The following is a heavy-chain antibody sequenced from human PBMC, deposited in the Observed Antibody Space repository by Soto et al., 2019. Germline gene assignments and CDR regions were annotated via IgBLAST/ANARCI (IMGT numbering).Heavy chain of an antibody. CDR3: ARIIKYYYDSSGYPLAYDAFDI. CDR1: GGTFSSYA. J-gene: IGHJ3*02. CDR2: IIPIFGTA. D-gene: IGHD3-22*01. Sequence: SVKVSCKASGGTFSSYAISWVRQAPGQGLEWMGGIIPIFGTANYAQKFQGRVTITADKSTSTAYMELSSLRSEDTAVYHCARIIKYYYDSSGYPLAYDAFDIWGQGTMVTVSS. V-gene: IGHV1-69*06.